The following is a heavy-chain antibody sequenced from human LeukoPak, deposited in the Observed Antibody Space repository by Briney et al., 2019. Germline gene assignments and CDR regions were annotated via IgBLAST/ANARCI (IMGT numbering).Heavy chain of an antibody. CDR3: AHQMPLGYVFDY. Sequence: SGPTLVNPTQTLTLTCTFSGFSLSTSEVGVGWIRQPPGKALEWLALIYWDDDKRYSPSLKTRLTITKDTSKNQVVLTMTNMDPVDAATYYCAHQMPLGYVFDYWGQGTLVTVSS. CDR1: GFSLSTSEVG. V-gene: IGHV2-5*02. CDR2: IYWDDDK. J-gene: IGHJ4*02. D-gene: IGHD5-18*01.